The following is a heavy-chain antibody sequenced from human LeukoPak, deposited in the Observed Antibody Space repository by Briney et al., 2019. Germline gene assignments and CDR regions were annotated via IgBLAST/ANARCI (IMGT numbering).Heavy chain of an antibody. CDR1: GFTFSSYA. V-gene: IGHV3-23*01. CDR3: ARNKWGDYTGSDY. J-gene: IGHJ4*02. D-gene: IGHD4-17*01. CDR2: ISGGSGST. Sequence: GGSLRLSCAASGFTFSSYAMSWVRQAPGKGLAWVSTISGGSGSTYCADSVKGRFTISRDSSKNTLYLQMNSLRVEDTAVYYCARNKWGDYTGSDYWGQGTLVTASS.